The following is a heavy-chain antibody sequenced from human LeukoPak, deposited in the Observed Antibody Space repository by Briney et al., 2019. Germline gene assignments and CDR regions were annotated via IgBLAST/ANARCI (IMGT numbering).Heavy chain of an antibody. V-gene: IGHV4-34*01. D-gene: IGHD5-12*01. CDR2: INRSGSI. Sequence: PSETLSLTCAVYGASSNGYYWSWLRQPPGKGLEWIGEINRSGSINYNPSLKSRVTISADPSKNQISLNLWSVTAADTAVYYCARGLESGRDGPLAYWGQGALVTVSS. CDR3: ARGLESGRDGPLAY. J-gene: IGHJ4*02. CDR1: GASSNGYY.